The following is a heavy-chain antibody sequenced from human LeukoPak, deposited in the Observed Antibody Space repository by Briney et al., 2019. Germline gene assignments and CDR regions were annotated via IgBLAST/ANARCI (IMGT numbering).Heavy chain of an antibody. J-gene: IGHJ4*02. CDR3: AKDRDYYDQRYFDY. V-gene: IGHV3-30*18. CDR1: GFTFSSYG. Sequence: PGGSLRLSCAASGFTFSSYGMHWVRQAPGKGLEWVAVISYDGSNKYYADSVKGRFTISRDNSKNTLYLQMNSLRAEDTAVYYCAKDRDYYDQRYFDYWGQGTLVTVSS. CDR2: ISYDGSNK. D-gene: IGHD3-22*01.